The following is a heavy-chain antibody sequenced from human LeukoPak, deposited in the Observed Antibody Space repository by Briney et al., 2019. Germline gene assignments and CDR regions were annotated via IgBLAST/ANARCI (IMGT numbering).Heavy chain of an antibody. J-gene: IGHJ4*02. V-gene: IGHV4-34*01. D-gene: IGHD3-22*01. Sequence: PSETLSLTCAVYGGSFSGYYWSWIRQPPGKGLEWIGEINHSGSTNYNPSLKSRVTISVDTSKNQLSLKLSSVTAADTAVYYCARTPTYYYDSSGYYPFDYWGQGTLVTVSS. CDR3: ARTPTYYYDSSGYYPFDY. CDR1: GGSFSGYY. CDR2: INHSGST.